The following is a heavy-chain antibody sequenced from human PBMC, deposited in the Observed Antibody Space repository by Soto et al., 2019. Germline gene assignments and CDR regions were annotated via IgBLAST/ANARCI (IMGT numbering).Heavy chain of an antibody. J-gene: IGHJ3*02. CDR2: IRGSNNDI. CDR1: GFSLSDYS. CDR3: VRDKAWAFDI. Sequence: EVQLVESGGGLVQPGGSLRLSCAASGFSLSDYSMNWIRQAPGKGLEWLSYIRGSNNDIYYTDSVKGRLTISRDNAKNSLYLQMSSLRDEDTAVYYCVRDKAWAFDIWGQGTLVTVSS. V-gene: IGHV3-48*02.